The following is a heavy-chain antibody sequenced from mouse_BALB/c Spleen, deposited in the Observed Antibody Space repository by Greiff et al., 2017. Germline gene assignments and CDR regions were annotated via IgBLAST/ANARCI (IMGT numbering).Heavy chain of an antibody. D-gene: IGHD2-4*01. J-gene: IGHJ2*01. CDR2: IWAGGST. V-gene: IGHV2-9*02. CDR1: GFSLTSYG. Sequence: QVQLKESGPGLVAPSQSLSITCTVSGFSLTSYGVHWVRQPPGKGLEWLGVIWAGGSTNYNSALMSRLSISKDNSKSQVFLKMNSLQTDDTAMYYCAREGDYDDGDYFDYWGQGTTLTVSS. CDR3: AREGDYDDGDYFDY.